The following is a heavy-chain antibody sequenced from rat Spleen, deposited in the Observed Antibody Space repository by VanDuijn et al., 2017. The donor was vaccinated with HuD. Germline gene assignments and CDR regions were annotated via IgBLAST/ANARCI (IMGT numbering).Heavy chain of an antibody. V-gene: IGHV2-13*01. CDR2: IWGDGST. D-gene: IGHD1-12*03. CDR1: GFSLSSYA. CDR3: TSQHYYDGYYRDY. J-gene: IGHJ2*01. Sequence: QVQLRESGPGLVKPSLTLSLTCTVSGFSLSSYAVNWVRQPPGKGLEWMGGIWGDGSTNYNSALKSRLSISRDTSKSQVVLKMNSLQTEDTAIYFCTSQHYYDGYYRDYWGQGVMVTVSS.